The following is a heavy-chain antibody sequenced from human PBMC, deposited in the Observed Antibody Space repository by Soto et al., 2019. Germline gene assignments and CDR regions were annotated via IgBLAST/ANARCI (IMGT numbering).Heavy chain of an antibody. CDR2: IKQDGSEK. Sequence: EVQLVESGGGLVQPGGSLRLSCAASGFTFSSYWMSWVRQAPGKGLEWVANIKQDGSEKYYVDSVKGRFTISRDNAKNSLYLQMNSLRAEDTAVNYCARAGYYGSGSYYSYYYYYMDVWGKGTTVTVSS. J-gene: IGHJ6*03. D-gene: IGHD3-10*01. V-gene: IGHV3-7*01. CDR1: GFTFSSYW. CDR3: ARAGYYGSGSYYSYYYYYMDV.